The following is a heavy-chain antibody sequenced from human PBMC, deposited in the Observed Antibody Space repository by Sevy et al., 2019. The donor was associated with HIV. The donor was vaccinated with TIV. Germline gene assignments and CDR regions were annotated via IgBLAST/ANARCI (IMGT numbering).Heavy chain of an antibody. V-gene: IGHV3-21*01. Sequence: GGSLRLSCAASGFTFRSYSMNWVRQAPGRGLEWVSSITSSSSFIFYANSVKGRFTISRDNAKNSLIRQMNSLRAEDTAMYYCARPTSGLSEYEPLDNARFYGMDVWGQGTTVTVSS. J-gene: IGHJ6*02. CDR2: ITSSSSFI. CDR3: ARPTSGLSEYEPLDNARFYGMDV. CDR1: GFTFRSYS. D-gene: IGHD1-20*01.